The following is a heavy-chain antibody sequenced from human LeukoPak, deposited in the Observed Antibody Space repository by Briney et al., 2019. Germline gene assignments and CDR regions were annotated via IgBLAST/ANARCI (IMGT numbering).Heavy chain of an antibody. CDR2: ISAYNGNT. J-gene: IGHJ4*02. CDR3: ARGKYYDFWSGSLDYFDY. D-gene: IGHD3-3*01. Sequence: ASVKVSCKASGYTFTSYGISWVRQAPGQGLEWMGWISAYNGNTNYAQKLQGRVTMTTDTSTSTAYMELRSLRSDDTAVYYCARGKYYDFWSGSLDYFDYWGQGTLVTVSS. CDR1: GYTFTSYG. V-gene: IGHV1-18*01.